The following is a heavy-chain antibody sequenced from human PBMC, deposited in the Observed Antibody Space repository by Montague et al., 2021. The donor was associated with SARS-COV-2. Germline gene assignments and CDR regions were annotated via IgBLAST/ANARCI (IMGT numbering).Heavy chain of an antibody. CDR2: ISGYNGNT. Sequence: SVKVSCKASGYTFTSYGISWVRQAPGQGLEWMGWISGYNGNTKNAQKFQDRVTMATDTSTSTAYMELRSLRSDDTAVYYCARDPTYYYGSGTSNPFDMWGQGTMVTVSS. CDR1: GYTFTSYG. CDR3: ARDPTYYYGSGTSNPFDM. D-gene: IGHD3-10*01. V-gene: IGHV1-18*04. J-gene: IGHJ3*02.